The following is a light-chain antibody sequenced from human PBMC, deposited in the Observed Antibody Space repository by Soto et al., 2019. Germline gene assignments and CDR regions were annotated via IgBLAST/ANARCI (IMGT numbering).Light chain of an antibody. CDR2: DNN. J-gene: IGLJ2*01. Sequence: QSALTQPASVSGSPGQSITVSCTGTSSDVGAYNLVSWYQQHPGKAPRLIIYDNNKRPSGIPDRFSGSKSGTSGTLDITGLQTGDEAHYYCATWDGSLPGEVFGGGTKLTVL. V-gene: IGLV1-51*01. CDR1: SSDVGAYNL. CDR3: ATWDGSLPGEV.